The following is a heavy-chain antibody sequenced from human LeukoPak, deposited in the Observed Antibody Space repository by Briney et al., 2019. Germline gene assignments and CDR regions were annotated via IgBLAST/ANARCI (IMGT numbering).Heavy chain of an antibody. J-gene: IGHJ4*02. V-gene: IGHV1-46*01. CDR1: GYTFTSYY. Sequence: GASVKVSCKASGYTFTSYYMHWVRQAPGQGLEWMGIINPSGGSTSYAQKFQGRVTMTRDTSTSTVCMELSSLRSEDTAVYYCARGGEVSLLWFGELIKTSSYFDYWAREPWSPSPQ. CDR2: INPSGGST. CDR3: ARGGEVSLLWFGELIKTSSYFDY. D-gene: IGHD3-10*01.